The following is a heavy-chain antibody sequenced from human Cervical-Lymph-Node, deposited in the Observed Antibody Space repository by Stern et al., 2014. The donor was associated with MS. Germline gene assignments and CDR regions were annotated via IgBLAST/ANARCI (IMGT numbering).Heavy chain of an antibody. J-gene: IGHJ4*02. CDR1: GFTFSRYS. Sequence: VQSGGSLRLSCAASGFTFSRYSMSWVRQAPGKGLEWVSAISGSSGDTYYADSVKGRFTISRDNSKNTLYLQMNSLRVEDTALYYCASPNDYSNYVPFDSWGQGTLVTVSS. D-gene: IGHD4-11*01. CDR3: ASPNDYSNYVPFDS. CDR2: ISGSSGDT. V-gene: IGHV3-23*01.